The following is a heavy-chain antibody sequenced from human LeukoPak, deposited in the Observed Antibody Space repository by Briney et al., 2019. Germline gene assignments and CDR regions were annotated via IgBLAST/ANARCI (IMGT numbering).Heavy chain of an antibody. Sequence: GGSLRLSCAASGFTFSSYGTSWVRQAPGKGLEWVANIKQDGSEKYYVDSVKGRFTISRDNAKNPLYLQMNSLRAEDTAVYYCARGGYYFDYWGQGTLVTVSS. V-gene: IGHV3-7*01. D-gene: IGHD3-10*01. CDR3: ARGGYYFDY. J-gene: IGHJ4*02. CDR2: IKQDGSEK. CDR1: GFTFSSYG.